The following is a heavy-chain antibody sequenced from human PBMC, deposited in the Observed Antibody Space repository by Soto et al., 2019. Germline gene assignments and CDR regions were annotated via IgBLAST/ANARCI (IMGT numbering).Heavy chain of an antibody. V-gene: IGHV4-34*01. J-gene: IGHJ4*02. Sequence: QVLLEQWGAGLLKPSETLSLTCAVYGGSFSGYYWTWIRQPPGRGLEWRGESTHSGITDYSPSLQSRGSISIDKSKNPCPLKLNSVTAADTAVYYCAVGPRMWLAGGCYWGQGTLVTVSS. CDR1: GGSFSGYY. CDR2: STHSGIT. D-gene: IGHD6-19*01. CDR3: AVGPRMWLAGGCY.